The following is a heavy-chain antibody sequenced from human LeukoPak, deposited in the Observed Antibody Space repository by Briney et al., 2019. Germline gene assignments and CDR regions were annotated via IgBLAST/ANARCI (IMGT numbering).Heavy chain of an antibody. D-gene: IGHD3-10*01. CDR2: MNPNSGNT. V-gene: IGHV1-8*01. CDR1: GYTLTSYD. J-gene: IGHJ4*02. CDR3: ARSHMVRGAGLGY. Sequence: ASVKVSCKASGYTLTSYDINWVRQATGQGLEWMGWMNPNSGNTGYAQKFQGRVTMTRNTSISTAYMELSSLRSEDTAVYYCARSHMVRGAGLGYWGQGTLVTVSS.